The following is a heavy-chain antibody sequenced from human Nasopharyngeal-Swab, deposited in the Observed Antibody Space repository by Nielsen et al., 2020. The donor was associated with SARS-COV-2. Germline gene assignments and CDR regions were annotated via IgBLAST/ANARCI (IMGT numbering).Heavy chain of an antibody. CDR1: GGTFSSYA. Sequence: SVKVSCKASGGTFSSYAISWVRQAPGQGLEWMGGIIPIFGTANYAQKFQGRVTITADESTSTAYMELSSLRSEDTAAYYCARDISGYSYGGRYYYYYMDVWGKGTTVTVSS. J-gene: IGHJ6*03. V-gene: IGHV1-69*13. CDR2: IIPIFGTA. CDR3: ARDISGYSYGGRYYYYYMDV. D-gene: IGHD5-18*01.